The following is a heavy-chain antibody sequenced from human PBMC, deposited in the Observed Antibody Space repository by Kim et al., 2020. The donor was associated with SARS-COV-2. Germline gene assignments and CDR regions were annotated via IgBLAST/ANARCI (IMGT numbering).Heavy chain of an antibody. CDR3: ARGRRIAARPSYYFDY. D-gene: IGHD6-6*01. J-gene: IGHJ4*02. V-gene: IGHV4-34*01. Sequence: LETRVTISADTSENQFSLKLSSVTAADTAVYYCARGRRIAARPSYYFDYWGQGTLVTVSS.